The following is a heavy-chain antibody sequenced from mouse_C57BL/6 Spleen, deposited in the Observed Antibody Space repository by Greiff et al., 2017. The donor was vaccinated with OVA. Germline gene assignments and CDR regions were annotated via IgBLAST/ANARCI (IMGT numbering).Heavy chain of an antibody. Sequence: EVQLQQSGPELVKPGASVKISCKASGYTFTDYYMNWVKQSPGKSLEWIGDINPNNGGTSYNQKFKGKATLTVDKSSSTAYMELRRLTSEDSAVYYCARGGPSDFDDWGKGTTLTVSS. CDR1: GYTFTDYY. CDR3: ARGGPSDFDD. V-gene: IGHV1-26*01. CDR2: INPNNGGT. J-gene: IGHJ2*01.